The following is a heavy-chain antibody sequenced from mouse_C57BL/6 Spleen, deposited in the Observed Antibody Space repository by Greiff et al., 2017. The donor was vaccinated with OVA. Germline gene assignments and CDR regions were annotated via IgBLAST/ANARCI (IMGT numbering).Heavy chain of an antibody. CDR2: IYPRDGST. D-gene: IGHD2-4*01. V-gene: IGHV1-85*01. CDR3: ARRTLYDYDPYYFDY. Sequence: VQLVESGPELVKPGASVKLSCKASGYTFTSYDINWVKQRPGQGLEWIGWIYPRDGSTKYNEKFKGKATLTVDTSSSTAYMELHSLTSEDSAVYFCARRTLYDYDPYYFDYWGQGTTLTVSS. CDR1: GYTFTSYD. J-gene: IGHJ2*01.